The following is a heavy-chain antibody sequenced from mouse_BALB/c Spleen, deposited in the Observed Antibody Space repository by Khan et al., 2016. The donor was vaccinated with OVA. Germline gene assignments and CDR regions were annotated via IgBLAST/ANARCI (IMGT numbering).Heavy chain of an antibody. J-gene: IGHJ4*01. CDR1: GYTFSDYE. CDR3: TRRMDY. CDR2: FDPETGDT. V-gene: IGHV1-15*01. Sequence: QVQLQQSGAELVRPGASVTLSCKASGYTFSDYEMHWVQQTPVHGLEWIGTFDPETGDTASNQKFKGKATLTADKSSSTAYMELRSLTSEDSAVYCCTRRMDYWGQGTSVTVSS.